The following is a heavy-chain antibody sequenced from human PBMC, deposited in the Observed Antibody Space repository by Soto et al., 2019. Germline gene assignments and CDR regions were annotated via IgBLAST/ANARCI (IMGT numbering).Heavy chain of an antibody. J-gene: IGHJ4*02. Sequence: SETLSLTYTVSGGSISSYYWSWIRQPPGKGLEWIGYIYYNGNTNYNPSLKSRVTISVDTSKNQFSLKLNSVTAADTAVYYCARARGYCSGGSCYCDYWGQGTLVTVSS. CDR3: ARARGYCSGGSCYCDY. V-gene: IGHV4-59*01. CDR2: IYYNGNT. D-gene: IGHD2-15*01. CDR1: GGSISSYY.